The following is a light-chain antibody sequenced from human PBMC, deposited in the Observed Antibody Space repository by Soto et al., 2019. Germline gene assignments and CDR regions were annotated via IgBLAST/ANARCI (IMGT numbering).Light chain of an antibody. CDR2: GAS. V-gene: IGKV3-15*01. J-gene: IGKJ1*01. CDR1: QSVSSN. CDR3: QQYNNWPPWK. Sequence: EIVMTQSPATLSVSPGERATLSCRASQSVSSNLAWYQQKPGQAPRLLIYGASTRATGIPARFSGSGSGTEFTLTIRSLQSEDFAVYYCQQYNNWPPWKFGKGNKGDIK.